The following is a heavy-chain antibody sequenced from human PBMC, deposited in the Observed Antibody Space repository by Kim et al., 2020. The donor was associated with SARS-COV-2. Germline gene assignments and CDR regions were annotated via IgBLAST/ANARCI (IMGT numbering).Heavy chain of an antibody. CDR3: ARSRSRRRIAVAGIDYFDY. CDR1: GGTFSSYA. Sequence: SVKVSCKASGGTFSSYAISWVRQAPGQGLEWMGGIISIFGTANYAQKFQGRVTITADESTSTAYMELSSLRSEDTAVYYCARSRSRRRIAVAGIDYFDYWGQGTLVTVSS. V-gene: IGHV1-69*13. D-gene: IGHD6-19*01. J-gene: IGHJ4*02. CDR2: IISIFGTA.